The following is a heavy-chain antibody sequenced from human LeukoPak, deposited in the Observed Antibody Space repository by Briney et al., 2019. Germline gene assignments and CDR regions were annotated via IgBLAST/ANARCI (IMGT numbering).Heavy chain of an antibody. CDR3: AKQGPVTTYLGLPDY. J-gene: IGHJ4*02. Sequence: GGSLRLSCSASGFTITNYAFSWVRQAPGKGLEWVSAITGRGDKTYYTDSVKGRFTLSRDNAKNSLYLQMNSLRAEDTALYYCAKQGPVTTYLGLPDYWGPGTLVTVSS. CDR1: GFTITNYA. CDR2: ITGRGDKT. V-gene: IGHV3-23*01. D-gene: IGHD4-17*01.